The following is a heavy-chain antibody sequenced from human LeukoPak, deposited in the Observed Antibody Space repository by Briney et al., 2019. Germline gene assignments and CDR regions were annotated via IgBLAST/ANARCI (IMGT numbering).Heavy chain of an antibody. CDR1: GFTFRSYG. D-gene: IGHD3-22*01. V-gene: IGHV3-33*06. J-gene: IGHJ4*02. Sequence: GGSLRPSCAASGFTFRSYGLHWLRQTPGKGLKGGGVIWHDGSNKSYADSVKGRFTISRDNSKNTLYLQMNSLRAEDTAVYYCAKDLDHYDSSGYYDYWGQGTLVTVSS. CDR2: IWHDGSNK. CDR3: AKDLDHYDSSGYYDY.